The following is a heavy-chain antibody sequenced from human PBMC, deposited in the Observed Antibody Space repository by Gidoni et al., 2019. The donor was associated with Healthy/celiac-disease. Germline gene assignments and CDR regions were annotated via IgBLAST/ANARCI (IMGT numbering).Heavy chain of an antibody. Sequence: QVQLQQWGAGLLKPSETLSLTCAVYGWSFSGYYWSWIRQPPGKGLEWIGAINHSGSNNYNPAMKRRATITVDTYKNQYSQKMSSGAAADTVVYYGARGGEGATRGGYYWGQGTLVTVSS. D-gene: IGHD1-26*01. CDR2: INHSGSN. CDR1: GWSFSGYY. CDR3: ARGGEGATRGGYY. V-gene: IGHV4-34*01. J-gene: IGHJ4*02.